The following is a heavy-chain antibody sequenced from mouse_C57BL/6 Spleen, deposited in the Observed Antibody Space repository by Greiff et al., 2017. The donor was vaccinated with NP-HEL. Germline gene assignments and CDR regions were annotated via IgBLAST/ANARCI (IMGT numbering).Heavy chain of an antibody. D-gene: IGHD1-1*01. V-gene: IGHV1-20*01. J-gene: IGHJ4*01. CDR2: INPYNGDT. Sequence: EVMLVESGPELVKPGDSVKISCKASGYSFTGYFMNWVMQSHGKSLEWIGRINPYNGDTFYNQKFKGKATLTVDKSSSTAHMELRSLTSEDSAVYYCARNLVYYGSFYYAMDYWGQGTSVTVSS. CDR3: ARNLVYYGSFYYAMDY. CDR1: GYSFTGYF.